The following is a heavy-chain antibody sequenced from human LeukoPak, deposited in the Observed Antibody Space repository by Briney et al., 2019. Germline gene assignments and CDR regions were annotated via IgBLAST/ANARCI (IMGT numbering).Heavy chain of an antibody. Sequence: KASETLSLTCTVSGGSISSSSYYWGWIRQPPGKGLEWIGSIYYSGSTYYNPALKSRVTISVDSSKNQFSLKLSSVTAADPAVYYCARSPRRPGAARPPLYFDLWGSGTLVTVSS. V-gene: IGHV4-39*01. CDR3: ARSPRRPGAARPPLYFDL. CDR1: GGSISSSSYY. J-gene: IGHJ2*01. CDR2: IYYSGST. D-gene: IGHD6-6*01.